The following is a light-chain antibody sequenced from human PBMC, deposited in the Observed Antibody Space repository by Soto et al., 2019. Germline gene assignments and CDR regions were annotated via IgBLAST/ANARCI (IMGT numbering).Light chain of an antibody. CDR3: QQYYDWPIT. J-gene: IGKJ5*01. Sequence: EVLLTQSPGTLSLSPGERATLYFRASQSVISSYLAWYQQKPGQAPRLLMYGTSSRATGIPDRFSGIGSGTDFTLTISSLQSEDFAVYYCQQYYDWPITFGQGTRLEI. V-gene: IGKV3-20*01. CDR2: GTS. CDR1: QSVISSY.